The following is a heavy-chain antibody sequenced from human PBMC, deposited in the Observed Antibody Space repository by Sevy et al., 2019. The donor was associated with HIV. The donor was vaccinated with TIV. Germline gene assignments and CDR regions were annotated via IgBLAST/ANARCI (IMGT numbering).Heavy chain of an antibody. Sequence: SETLSLTCTVSGGSINIINHYWNWIRQPPGKGLEWIGYISHSGSTHYNPSLRSRITISSDTSKNHFSLKLTSVTAADTAVYYCARLVDTPMERGDYRGQGTPVTVSS. V-gene: IGHV4-30-4*08. D-gene: IGHD3-10*01. CDR2: ISHSGST. CDR3: ARLVDTPMERGDY. J-gene: IGHJ4*02. CDR1: GGSINIINHY.